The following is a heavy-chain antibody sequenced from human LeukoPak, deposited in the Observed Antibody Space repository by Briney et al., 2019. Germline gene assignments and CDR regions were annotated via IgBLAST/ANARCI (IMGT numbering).Heavy chain of an antibody. J-gene: IGHJ4*02. D-gene: IGHD5-12*01. CDR1: GGSISSSSYY. CDR2: IYYSGST. V-gene: IGHV4-39*01. Sequence: SETLSLTCTVSGGSISSSSYYWGWIRQPPGKGLEWIGSIYYSGSTYYNPSLKSRVTISVDTSKNQFSLKLSSVTAADTAVYYCARVRRRYSGYDGLDYWGQGTLVTVSS. CDR3: ARVRRRYSGYDGLDY.